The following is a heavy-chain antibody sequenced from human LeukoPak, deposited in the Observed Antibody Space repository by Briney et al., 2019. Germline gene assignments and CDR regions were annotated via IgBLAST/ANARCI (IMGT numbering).Heavy chain of an antibody. CDR1: GYTFTGYF. CDR3: ARAQSLTAPAGTFANS. CDR2: INPNSGGT. D-gene: IGHD6-13*01. Sequence: ASVNVSCKASGYTFTGYFLHWVRRAPGQGVEWMGWINPNSGGTYYTQRFQGRVTITRDTSISTAYMELSSLRSDDTAVYYCARAQSLTAPAGTFANSWGQGTLVTVSS. J-gene: IGHJ4*02. V-gene: IGHV1-2*02.